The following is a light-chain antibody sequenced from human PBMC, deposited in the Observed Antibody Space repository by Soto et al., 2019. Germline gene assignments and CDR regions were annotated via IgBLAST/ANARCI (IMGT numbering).Light chain of an antibody. CDR2: VAS. Sequence: DIVLTQSPGTLSLSPGERATLSCRASQIISSTYLGWYQQKPRQAPRLLIYVASSRATGIPDRFSGSGSGTDFTLTISRLEPADFAVYYCQHYGTALYTFGQGTKLEL. CDR1: QIISSTY. CDR3: QHYGTALYT. V-gene: IGKV3-20*01. J-gene: IGKJ2*01.